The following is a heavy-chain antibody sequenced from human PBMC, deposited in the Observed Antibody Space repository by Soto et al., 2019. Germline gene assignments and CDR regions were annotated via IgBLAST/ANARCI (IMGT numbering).Heavy chain of an antibody. V-gene: IGHV4-39*02. CDR3: ARVVGVTTFDY. D-gene: IGHD1-26*01. CDR1: GGSISSGSYY. J-gene: IGHJ4*02. CDR2: IYYSGST. Sequence: PSETLSLTCTVSGGSISSGSYYWGWIRQPPGKGLEWIGTIYYSGSTYYNPSLKSRVTISVDTSNNHFSLRLSSVSAADTAVYFCARVVGVTTFDYWGPGTLVTVSS.